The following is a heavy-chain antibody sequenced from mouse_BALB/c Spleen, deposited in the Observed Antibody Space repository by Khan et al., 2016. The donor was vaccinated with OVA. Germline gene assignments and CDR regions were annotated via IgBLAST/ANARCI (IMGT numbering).Heavy chain of an antibody. D-gene: IGHD2-1*01. CDR2: INPSNGGT. V-gene: IGHV1S81*02. Sequence: QVQLHQSGAELVKPEASVRLSCKASGYTFTSYYLYWVKQRPGQGLEWIGDINPSNGGTNFNEKFKSKATLTVDKSSNTAYMQLSSLTSEDSAVYYCTRSGYGTFAYWGQGTLVTVSA. CDR1: GYTFTSYY. CDR3: TRSGYGTFAY. J-gene: IGHJ3*01.